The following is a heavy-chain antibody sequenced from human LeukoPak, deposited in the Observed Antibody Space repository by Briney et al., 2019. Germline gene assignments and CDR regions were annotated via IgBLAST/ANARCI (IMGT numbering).Heavy chain of an antibody. CDR3: AKDWSFCSRTTCYMGYYGMDV. J-gene: IGHJ6*02. CDR1: GFTINYYA. CDR2: ISWNSGSI. V-gene: IGHV3-9*01. D-gene: IGHD2-2*02. Sequence: GGPLRLSCAASGFTINYYAMHWVRQAQGKGLEWVSGISWNSGSIVYADSVKGRFTISRDNAKNSLHLQMNSLRAEDTALYYCAKDWSFCSRTTCYMGYYGMDVWGQGTTVTVSS.